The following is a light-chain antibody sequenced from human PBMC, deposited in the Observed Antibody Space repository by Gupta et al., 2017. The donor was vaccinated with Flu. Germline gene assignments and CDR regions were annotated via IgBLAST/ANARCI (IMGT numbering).Light chain of an antibody. Sequence: GTLSLSPGERATLSCRASQSVSRSYLAWYQQKPGQAPRLLVYGASSRATGIPDRFSGSGSGTXFALTIXRLEPEDFAVYYCQQDGSSPRTFGXGTKVDIK. CDR2: GAS. J-gene: IGKJ3*01. CDR1: QSVSRSY. V-gene: IGKV3-20*01. CDR3: QQDGSSPRT.